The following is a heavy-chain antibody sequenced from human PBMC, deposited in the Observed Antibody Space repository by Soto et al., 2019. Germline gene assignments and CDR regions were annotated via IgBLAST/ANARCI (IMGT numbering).Heavy chain of an antibody. CDR1: GGSISSGGYY. CDR3: ARDALATVEMATIYYYGMDV. CDR2: IYYSGST. D-gene: IGHD5-12*01. Sequence: NPSETLSLTCTVSGGSISSGGYYWSWIRQHPGKGLEWIGYIYYSGSTYYNPSLKSRVTISVDTSKNQFSLKLSSVTAADTAVYYCARDALATVEMATIYYYGMDVWGQGTTVTVSS. V-gene: IGHV4-31*03. J-gene: IGHJ6*02.